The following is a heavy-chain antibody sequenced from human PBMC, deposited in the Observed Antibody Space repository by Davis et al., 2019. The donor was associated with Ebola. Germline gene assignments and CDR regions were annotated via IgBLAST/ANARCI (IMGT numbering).Heavy chain of an antibody. D-gene: IGHD2-15*01. J-gene: IGHJ5*02. V-gene: IGHV3-7*01. CDR1: GFTFSSYW. CDR3: ARDPYCSGGSCYSYWFDP. CDR2: IKQDGSEK. Sequence: GESLKISCAASGFTFSSYWMSWVRQAPGKGLEWVANIKQDGSEKYYVDSVKGRFTISRDNAKNSLYLQMNSLRAEDTAVYYCARDPYCSGGSCYSYWFDPWGQGTLVTVSS.